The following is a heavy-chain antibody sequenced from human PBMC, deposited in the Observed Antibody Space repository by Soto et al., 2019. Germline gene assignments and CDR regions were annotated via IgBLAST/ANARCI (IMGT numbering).Heavy chain of an antibody. D-gene: IGHD6-19*01. Sequence: ASVKVSCKASGYTFTSYGISWVRQAPGQGLEWMGWISAYNGNTNYAQKLQGGVTMTTDTSTSTAYMELRSLRSDDTAVYYCARGRIAVARVWFDPWGQGTLVTVSS. CDR2: ISAYNGNT. CDR3: ARGRIAVARVWFDP. J-gene: IGHJ5*02. V-gene: IGHV1-18*04. CDR1: GYTFTSYG.